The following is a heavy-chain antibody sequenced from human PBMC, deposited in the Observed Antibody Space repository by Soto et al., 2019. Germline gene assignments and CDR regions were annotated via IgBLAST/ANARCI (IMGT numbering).Heavy chain of an antibody. D-gene: IGHD2-2*01. J-gene: IGHJ4*02. CDR3: ARDPGGNYCTSPRCLYFFDH. CDR2: ISDSGST. Sequence: EVQLLESGGALVQPGGSLRLSCAASGFTFSNHAMNWVRQAPGKGLEWVSTISDSGSTYYADSVKGRFTISRDNSKNTLYLQMNSLRAEDTAVYYCARDPGGNYCTSPRCLYFFDHWGQGTLVIVSS. CDR1: GFTFSNHA. V-gene: IGHV3-23*01.